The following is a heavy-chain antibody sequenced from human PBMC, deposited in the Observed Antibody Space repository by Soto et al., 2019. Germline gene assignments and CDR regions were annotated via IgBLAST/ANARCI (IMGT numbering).Heavy chain of an antibody. Sequence: TLSLPCTVSGGSISGYYWSWIRQPPGKGLQLIGSIEYSGITYYNPSLNSRVTISVDMSKNQFSLKLSSVTAADTAVYYCARETNRYFDYWGQGTLVTVSS. CDR3: ARETNRYFDY. V-gene: IGHV4-59*01. J-gene: IGHJ4*02. CDR2: IEYSGIT. CDR1: GGSISGYY.